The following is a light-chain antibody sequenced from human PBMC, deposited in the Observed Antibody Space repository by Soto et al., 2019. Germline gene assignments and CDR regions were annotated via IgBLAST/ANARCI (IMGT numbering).Light chain of an antibody. Sequence: EIVMTQSPATLSVSPGERATRSCRASQSVSSNLAWYQQKPGQAPRLLIYGASTRDTGIPARFSGSGSGTEFTLTISSLQSEDFAVYYCQQYNNWPPWTFGQGNKVEIK. CDR2: GAS. CDR1: QSVSSN. J-gene: IGKJ1*01. V-gene: IGKV3D-15*01. CDR3: QQYNNWPPWT.